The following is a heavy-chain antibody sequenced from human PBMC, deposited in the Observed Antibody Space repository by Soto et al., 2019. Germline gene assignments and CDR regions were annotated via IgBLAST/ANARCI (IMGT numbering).Heavy chain of an antibody. CDR3: ASHYDFWSGFDY. D-gene: IGHD3-3*01. V-gene: IGHV1-18*01. J-gene: IGHJ4*02. Sequence: ASVKVSCKASGYTFTSYGIGWVRQAPGQGLEWMGWISAYNGNTNYAQKLQGRVTMTTDTSTSTAYMELRSLRSDDTAVYYCASHYDFWSGFDYWGQGTLVTVSS. CDR2: ISAYNGNT. CDR1: GYTFTSYG.